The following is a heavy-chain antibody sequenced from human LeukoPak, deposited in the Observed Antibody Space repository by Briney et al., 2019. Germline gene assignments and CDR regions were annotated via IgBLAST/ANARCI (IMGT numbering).Heavy chain of an antibody. Sequence: GGSLRLSCTVSGFTVSSNSMSWVRQAPGKGLEWVSFIYSDNTHYSDSVKGRFTISRDNSKNTLYLQMNSLRAEDTAVYYCARRAYDSSGYYHPAGYFQHWGQGTLVTVSS. J-gene: IGHJ1*01. CDR3: ARRAYDSSGYYHPAGYFQH. V-gene: IGHV3-53*01. D-gene: IGHD3-22*01. CDR2: IYSDNT. CDR1: GFTVSSNS.